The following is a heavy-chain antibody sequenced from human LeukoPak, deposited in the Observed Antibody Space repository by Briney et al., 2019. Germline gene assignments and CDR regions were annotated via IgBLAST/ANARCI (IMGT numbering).Heavy chain of an antibody. J-gene: IGHJ4*02. CDR3: AKDSPNYDILTGPAPGYYFDY. CDR2: ISGSGGST. Sequence: QSGGSLRLSCAASGFTFSSYAMSWVRQAPGKGLEWVSAISGSGGSTYYADSVKGRFTISRDNSKNTLYLQMNSLRAEDTAVYYCAKDSPNYDILTGPAPGYYFDYWGQGTLVTVSS. V-gene: IGHV3-23*01. CDR1: GFTFSSYA. D-gene: IGHD3-9*01.